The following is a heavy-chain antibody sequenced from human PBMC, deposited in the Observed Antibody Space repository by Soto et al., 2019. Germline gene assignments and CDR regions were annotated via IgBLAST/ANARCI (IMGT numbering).Heavy chain of an antibody. CDR1: GFTFSTYS. Sequence: QVQLVESGGGLVQPGRSLRLSCAASGFTFSTYSMHWVRQAPGKGLEWVAVVSSDGSRTYYADSVKGRFTISRDNSKNAVFMQMNSLRADDTAVYYCARDVWHCGSNSCYFYGMDVWGQGTTVTVSS. V-gene: IGHV3-30-3*01. D-gene: IGHD2-2*01. CDR2: VSSDGSRT. J-gene: IGHJ6*02. CDR3: ARDVWHCGSNSCYFYGMDV.